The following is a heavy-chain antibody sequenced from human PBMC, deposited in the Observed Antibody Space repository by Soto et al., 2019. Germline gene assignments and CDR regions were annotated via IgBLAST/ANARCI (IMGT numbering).Heavy chain of an antibody. D-gene: IGHD3-22*01. CDR3: AREGYDSRNYYYYGMDV. Sequence: LETLSLTRTCSGGSISWYSWSLVRAPPGSGLEWIVYIYYSVSTNSHPSPKSRVTISVDTSKNQFSLKLSSVTAADTAVYYCAREGYDSRNYYYYGMDVWGQGTTVTVSS. V-gene: IGHV4-59*01. J-gene: IGHJ6*02. CDR1: GGSISWYS. CDR2: IYYSVST.